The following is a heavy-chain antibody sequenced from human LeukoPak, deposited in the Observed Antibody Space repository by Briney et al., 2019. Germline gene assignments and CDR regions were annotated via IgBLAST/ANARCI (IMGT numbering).Heavy chain of an antibody. V-gene: IGHV3-48*03. CDR3: ARDRLGYYYYMDV. CDR1: GFTFSSYE. Sequence: GGSLRLSCAASGFTFSSYEMHWVRQAPGKGLEWVSYISSSGSTIYYADSVKGRFTISRDNAKNSLYLQMNSLRAEDTAVYYCARDRLGYYYYMDVWGKGTTVTISS. D-gene: IGHD6-25*01. CDR2: ISSSGSTI. J-gene: IGHJ6*03.